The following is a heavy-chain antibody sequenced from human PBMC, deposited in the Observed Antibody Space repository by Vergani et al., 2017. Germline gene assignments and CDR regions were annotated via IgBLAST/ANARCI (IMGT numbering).Heavy chain of an antibody. CDR1: GGSISSSSYY. Sequence: QLQLQESGPGLVKPSETLSLICTVSGGSISSSSYYWGWIRQPPWKGLEWIGSIYYSGSTYSNPSLKSRVTISVDTSKNQFSLKLSSVTAADTAVYYCACSGSYXFDYWGQGTLVTVSS. CDR3: ACSGSYXFDY. D-gene: IGHD3-10*01. V-gene: IGHV4-39*07. J-gene: IGHJ4*02. CDR2: IYYSGST.